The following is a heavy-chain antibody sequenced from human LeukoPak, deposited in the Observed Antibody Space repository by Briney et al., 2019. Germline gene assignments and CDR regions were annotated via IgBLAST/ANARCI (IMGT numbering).Heavy chain of an antibody. V-gene: IGHV3-33*01. D-gene: IGHD3-3*01. CDR2: IWYDGSNK. Sequence: PGGSLRLSCAASGFTFSSYGMLWVRQAPGKGLEWVAVIWYDGSNKYYADSVKGRFTISRDNSKNTLYLQMNSLRAEDTAVYYCARGRYYDFWSGYSESPNWFDPWGQGTLVTVSS. CDR1: GFTFSSYG. CDR3: ARGRYYDFWSGYSESPNWFDP. J-gene: IGHJ5*02.